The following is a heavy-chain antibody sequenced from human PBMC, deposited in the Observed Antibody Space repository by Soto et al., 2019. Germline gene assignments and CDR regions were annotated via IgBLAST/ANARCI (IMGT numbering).Heavy chain of an antibody. J-gene: IGHJ4*02. CDR1: SGSLSGYY. V-gene: IGHV4-34*01. D-gene: IGHD3-10*01. CDR2: IYYSGST. CDR3: ARGRVYYGSGRLNDY. Sequence: PSETLSLTCSLYSGSLSGYYWSWIRQPPGKGLEWIGSIYYSGSTYYNPSLKSRVTISVDTSKNQFSLKLSSVTAADTAVYYCARGRVYYGSGRLNDYWGQGTLVTVSS.